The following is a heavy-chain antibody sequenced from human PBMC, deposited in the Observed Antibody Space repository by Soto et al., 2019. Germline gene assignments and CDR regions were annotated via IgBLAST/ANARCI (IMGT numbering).Heavy chain of an antibody. CDR3: AKSAGDIYYYDSSGYYDYYFDY. CDR2: ISYDGSNK. D-gene: IGHD3-22*01. J-gene: IGHJ4*02. CDR1: GFTFSSYG. V-gene: IGHV3-30*18. Sequence: QVQLVESGGGVVQPGRSLRLSCAASGFTFSSYGMHWVRQAPGKGLEWVAVISYDGSNKYYADSVKGRFTISRDNSKNTLYLQMNSLRAEDTAVYYCAKSAGDIYYYDSSGYYDYYFDYWGQGTLVTVSS.